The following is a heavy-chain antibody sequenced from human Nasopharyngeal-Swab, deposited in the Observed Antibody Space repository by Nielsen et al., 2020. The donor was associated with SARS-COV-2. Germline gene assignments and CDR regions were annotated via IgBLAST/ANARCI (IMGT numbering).Heavy chain of an antibody. D-gene: IGHD1-14*01. CDR2: INPGGGST. Sequence: ASVKVSCKASGYTFTRQYIHWVRQAPGQGLEWMGIINPGGGSTRYAQNFQGRVTMTRDTSTSTVYMEVSSLRSEDTAVYYCATSLHIINTSHTFDYWGQGTLVTVSS. CDR3: ATSLHIINTSHTFDY. CDR1: GYTFTRQY. J-gene: IGHJ4*02. V-gene: IGHV1-46*01.